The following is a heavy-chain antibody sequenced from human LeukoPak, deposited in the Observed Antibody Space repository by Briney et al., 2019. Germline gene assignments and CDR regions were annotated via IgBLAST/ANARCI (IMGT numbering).Heavy chain of an antibody. J-gene: IGHJ5*02. D-gene: IGHD2-15*01. Sequence: SETLSLTCTVSGYSISSGYYWGWIRQPPGKGLEWIGNIYHDGSTYYNPSLKSRVTISVDTSKNQFSLKLSSVTAADTAVYYCARDWDCSGGSCYRSWFDPWGQGTLVTVPS. CDR3: ARDWDCSGGSCYRSWFDP. CDR1: GYSISSGYY. CDR2: IYHDGST. V-gene: IGHV4-38-2*02.